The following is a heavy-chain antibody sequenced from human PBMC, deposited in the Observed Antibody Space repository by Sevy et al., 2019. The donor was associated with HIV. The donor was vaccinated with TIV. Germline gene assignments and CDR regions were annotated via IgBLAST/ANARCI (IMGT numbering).Heavy chain of an antibody. J-gene: IGHJ3*02. Sequence: SETLSLTCAVSGYSISSGYYWGWIRRPPGKGLQWIGDVYHSGSTYYNSSLKSRVTISVDTSKNWFSLNLNSVTAADTAVYHCATRRSWADAFDIWGQGTMVTVSS. V-gene: IGHV4-38-2*01. D-gene: IGHD6-13*01. CDR1: GYSISSGYY. CDR2: VYHSGST. CDR3: ATRRSWADAFDI.